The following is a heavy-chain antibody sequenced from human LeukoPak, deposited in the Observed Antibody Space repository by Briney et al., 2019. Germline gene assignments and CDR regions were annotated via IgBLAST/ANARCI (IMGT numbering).Heavy chain of an antibody. D-gene: IGHD4-23*01. Sequence: PSETLSLTCTVSGGSISSGGYYWSRIRQHPGKGLEWIGYTYYSGSTYYNPSLKSRVTISVDTSKNQFSLKLSSVTAADTAVYYCARENRKVVTPGYFQHWGQGTLVTVSS. CDR2: TYYSGST. CDR1: GGSISSGGYY. V-gene: IGHV4-31*03. CDR3: ARENRKVVTPGYFQH. J-gene: IGHJ1*01.